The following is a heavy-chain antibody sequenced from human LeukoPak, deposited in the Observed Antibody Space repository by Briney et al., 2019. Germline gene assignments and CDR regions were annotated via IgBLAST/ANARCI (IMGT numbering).Heavy chain of an antibody. D-gene: IGHD2-2*01. CDR2: INHSGST. CDR1: GGSISSYY. CDR3: ARGDCSSTSCYSDY. J-gene: IGHJ4*02. Sequence: SETLSLTCTVSGGSISSYYWSWIRQPPGKGLEWIGEINHSGSTNYNPSLKSRVTISVDTSKNQFSLKLSSVTAADTAVYYCARGDCSSTSCYSDYWGQGTLVTVSS. V-gene: IGHV4-34*01.